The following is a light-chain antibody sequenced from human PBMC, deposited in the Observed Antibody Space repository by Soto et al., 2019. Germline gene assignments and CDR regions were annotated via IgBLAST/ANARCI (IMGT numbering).Light chain of an antibody. CDR1: QTISNW. Sequence: IQMTQSPSTLSASVGDRVTIACLASQTISNWLAWYQQKPGKAPKVLIYDASSLQSGVPSRFSGSGSGTEFTLTISSLQPDDFATYYCQHYYSNVYTFGQGTKVDIK. CDR2: DAS. CDR3: QHYYSNVYT. V-gene: IGKV1-5*01. J-gene: IGKJ2*01.